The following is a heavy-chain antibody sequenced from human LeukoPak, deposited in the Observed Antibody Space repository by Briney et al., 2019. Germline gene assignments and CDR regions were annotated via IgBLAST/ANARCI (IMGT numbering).Heavy chain of an antibody. CDR2: IYYSGST. CDR3: ARHGYYYDSSGYYVKGAFDI. J-gene: IGHJ3*02. Sequence: SETLSLTCTVSGGSISSYYWSWIRQPPGKGLEWIGYIYYSGSTNYNPSLKSRVTISVDTSKNQFSLKLSSVTAADTAVYYCARHGYYYDSSGYYVKGAFDIWGQGTMVTVSS. D-gene: IGHD3-22*01. V-gene: IGHV4-59*08. CDR1: GGSISSYY.